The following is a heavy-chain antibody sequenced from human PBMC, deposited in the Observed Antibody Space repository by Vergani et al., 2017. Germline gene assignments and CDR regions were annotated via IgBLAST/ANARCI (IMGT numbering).Heavy chain of an antibody. CDR3: ARVLSYYYGSESGDYNPYYYEGMDV. CDR2: VYTSGMT. Sequence: QVQLQESGPRLVRPSQTLSLTCTVSGGSINTGAYYWSWIRQPAGKGLEWIGRVYTSGMTNYNPSLKSRVTILVDRSKSQLSLKLTSVTAGDTAVYFCARVLSYYYGSESGDYNPYYYEGMDVWGPGTTVTVSS. CDR1: GGSINTGAYY. D-gene: IGHD3-10*01. J-gene: IGHJ6*02. V-gene: IGHV4-61*02.